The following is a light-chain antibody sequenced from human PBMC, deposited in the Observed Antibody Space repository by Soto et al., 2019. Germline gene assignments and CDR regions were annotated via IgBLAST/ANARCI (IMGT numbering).Light chain of an antibody. CDR1: TSNIGTNY. J-gene: IGLJ3*02. CDR3: AAWDDSLNVRL. Sequence: VLTQPPSASGTPGQRVTISCSGTTSNIGTNYVYWYQQLPGTAPKLLIYRDHERPSGVPDRFSGSKSDTSASLAISGLRSEDEGDYYCAAWDDSLNVRLFGGGTKVTVL. CDR2: RDH. V-gene: IGLV1-47*01.